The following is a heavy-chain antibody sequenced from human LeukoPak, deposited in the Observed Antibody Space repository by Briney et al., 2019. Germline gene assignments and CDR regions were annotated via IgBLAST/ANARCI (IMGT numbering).Heavy chain of an antibody. CDR3: AIDAWELPLDAFDI. Sequence: GGSLRLSCAASGFTVSTDHMSWVRQAPGKGLEWVAVSYSGGSRSYAESVKGRFTISRDNSQNTLYLQMNSLRAEDTAVYYCAIDAWELPLDAFDIWGQGTMVTVSS. V-gene: IGHV3-53*01. D-gene: IGHD1-26*01. CDR2: SYSGGSR. CDR1: GFTVSTDH. J-gene: IGHJ3*02.